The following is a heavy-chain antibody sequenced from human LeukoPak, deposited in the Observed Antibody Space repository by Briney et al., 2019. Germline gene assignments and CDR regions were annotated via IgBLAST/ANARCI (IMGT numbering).Heavy chain of an antibody. D-gene: IGHD1-26*01. V-gene: IGHV3-21*05. CDR3: AGDGVGVLPGDAFDI. CDR2: INLDGTDI. J-gene: IGHJ3*02. CDR1: GVSFSTHS. Sequence: RGGSLRLSCAASGVSFSTHSVNGGRQGPGKGLERISFINLDGTDIHYGESVKGRFTISRDNAKNSLYLQMHTLRAEDTAVYYCAGDGVGVLPGDAFDIWSQGTMVTVSS.